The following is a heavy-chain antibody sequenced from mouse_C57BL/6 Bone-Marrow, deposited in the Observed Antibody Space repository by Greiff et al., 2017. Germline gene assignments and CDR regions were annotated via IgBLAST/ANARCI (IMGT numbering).Heavy chain of an antibody. D-gene: IGHD2-4*01. CDR2: IYPRSGNT. CDR1: GYTFTSYG. CDR3: ASYYDYGDAMDD. Sequence: QVQLQQSGAELARPGASVKLSCKASGYTFTSYGISWVKQRTGQGLEWIGEIYPRSGNTYYNEKFKGKATLPADKSSSTAYMELRSLTSEDSAVYFCASYYDYGDAMDDWGQGTSVTVSS. J-gene: IGHJ4*01. V-gene: IGHV1-81*01.